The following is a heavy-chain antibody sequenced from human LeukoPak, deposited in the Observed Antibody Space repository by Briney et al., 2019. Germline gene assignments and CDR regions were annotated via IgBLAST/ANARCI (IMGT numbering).Heavy chain of an antibody. Sequence: PSETLSLTCAVYGGSFSGYYWSWIRQPPGKGLEWIGEINHSVSTNYNPSLKSRVTISVDTSKNQFSLKLSSVTAADTAVYYCARGYRFLEWFHTKKRPNWFDPWGQGTLVTVSS. V-gene: IGHV4-34*01. CDR1: GGSFSGYY. D-gene: IGHD3-3*01. CDR2: INHSVST. CDR3: ARGYRFLEWFHTKKRPNWFDP. J-gene: IGHJ5*02.